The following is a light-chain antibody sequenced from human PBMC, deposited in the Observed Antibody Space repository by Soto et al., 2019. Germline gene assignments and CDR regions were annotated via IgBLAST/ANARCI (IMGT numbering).Light chain of an antibody. Sequence: QSALTQAPSLSGAPGQRVTISCTGSSSNIGARFDVHWYRHLPGTAPKLLISVNTNGPSGVADRFSGSKSGTSASLAIAGLRAEDEADYYCQSYDSSLAGFVFGTGTKVTVL. CDR1: SSNIGARFD. J-gene: IGLJ1*01. V-gene: IGLV1-40*01. CDR2: VNT. CDR3: QSYDSSLAGFV.